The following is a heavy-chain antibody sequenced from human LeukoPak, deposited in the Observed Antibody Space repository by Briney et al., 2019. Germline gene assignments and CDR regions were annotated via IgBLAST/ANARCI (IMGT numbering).Heavy chain of an antibody. J-gene: IGHJ4*02. CDR3: ASGELHSLYYFDF. D-gene: IGHD1-26*01. V-gene: IGHV3-30*02. Sequence: GGSLTLSCAAPGFTFSSYGMHWVRQAPGKVLEWVAFIRYDGSTKYYADTVKARFTISRDNAKNTLYLQMNSLRAEDTAVYYCASGELHSLYYFDFWGQGTLVTVSS. CDR2: IRYDGSTK. CDR1: GFTFSSYG.